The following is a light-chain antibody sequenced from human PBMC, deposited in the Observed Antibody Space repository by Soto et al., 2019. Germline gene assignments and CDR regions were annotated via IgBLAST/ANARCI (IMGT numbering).Light chain of an antibody. CDR2: GAS. J-gene: IGKJ4*01. CDR3: QQYNSWPLT. V-gene: IGKV3-15*01. Sequence: EVLMTQSPATLSVSPGEKATLSCWASETVATNLAWYQQKPGQAPRLLISGASTRAAGISDRFSGSGSGTEFTLTISSLQSEDFAVYYCQQYNSWPLTFGGGTKVDIK. CDR1: ETVATN.